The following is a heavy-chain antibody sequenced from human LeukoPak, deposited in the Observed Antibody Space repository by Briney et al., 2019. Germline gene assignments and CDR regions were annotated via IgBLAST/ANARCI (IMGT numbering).Heavy chain of an antibody. V-gene: IGHV3-21*01. CDR3: AKGYDY. CDR2: ISSSSSHI. Sequence: PGRSLRLSCAASGFTFSDYSMNWVRQAPGKGLEWVSSISSSSSHIYYADSVKGRFTISRDNSKNTLYLQMNSLRAEDTALYYCAKGYDYWGQGTLVTVSS. CDR1: GFTFSDYS. J-gene: IGHJ4*02.